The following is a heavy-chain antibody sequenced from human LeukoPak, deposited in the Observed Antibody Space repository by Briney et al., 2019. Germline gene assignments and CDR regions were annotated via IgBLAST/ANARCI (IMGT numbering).Heavy chain of an antibody. CDR2: ISSSSSYI. V-gene: IGHV3-21*01. CDR1: GFTFSSYS. CDR3: ARVKTYGYWVFDY. J-gene: IGHJ4*02. Sequence: GGSLRLSCAASGFTFSSYSMNWVRQAPGKGLEWVSSISSSSSYIYYADSVKGRFTISRDNAKNSLYLQVNSLRAEDTAVYYRARVKTYGYWVFDYWGQGTLVTVSS. D-gene: IGHD5-18*01.